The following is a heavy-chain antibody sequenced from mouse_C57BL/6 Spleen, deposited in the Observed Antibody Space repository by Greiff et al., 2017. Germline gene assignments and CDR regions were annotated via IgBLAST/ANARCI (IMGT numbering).Heavy chain of an antibody. Sequence: QVQLKQSGPELVKPGASVKISCKASGYAFSSSWMNWVKQRPGKGLEWIGRIYPGDGDTNYNGKFKGKATLTADKSSSTAYMQLSSLTSEDSAVYFCARGGSSRYYAMDYWGQGTSVTVSS. CDR1: GYAFSSSW. CDR2: IYPGDGDT. D-gene: IGHD1-1*01. CDR3: ARGGSSRYYAMDY. V-gene: IGHV1-82*01. J-gene: IGHJ4*01.